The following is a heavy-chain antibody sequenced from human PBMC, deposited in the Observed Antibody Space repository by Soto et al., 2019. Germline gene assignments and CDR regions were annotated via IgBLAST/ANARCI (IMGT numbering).Heavy chain of an antibody. CDR2: VYYSGSS. CDR3: AKLSCTSSTCYFPGWFAP. V-gene: IGHV4-31*03. D-gene: IGHD2-2*01. Sequence: PSETLSLTCTVSGDSISGGASFWSWIRQPPGKGLEWIANVYYSGSSYYNPSLKSRLTISVDTTKNQFSLQLKSMTAADTAVYYCAKLSCTSSTCYFPGWFAPWGQGTLVTAPQ. CDR1: GDSISGGASF. J-gene: IGHJ5*02.